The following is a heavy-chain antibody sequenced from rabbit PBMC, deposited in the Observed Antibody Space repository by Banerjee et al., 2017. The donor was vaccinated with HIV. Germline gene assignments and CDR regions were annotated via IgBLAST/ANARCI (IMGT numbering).Heavy chain of an antibody. CDR2: VYTGSSGST. CDR1: GIDFSNYA. D-gene: IGHD4-1*01. V-gene: IGHV1S45*01. Sequence: QEQLVESGGGLVTLGGSLKLSCKASGIDFSNYAISWVRQAPGKGLEWIACVYTGSSGSTDYASWAKGRFTISKTSSTTVTVQMTSLTAADTATYFCARDLAGVVGWNFNLWGPGTLVTVS. J-gene: IGHJ4*01. CDR3: ARDLAGVVGWNFNL.